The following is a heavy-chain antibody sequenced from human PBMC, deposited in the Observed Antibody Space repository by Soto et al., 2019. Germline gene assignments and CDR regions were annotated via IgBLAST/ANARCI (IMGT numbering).Heavy chain of an antibody. J-gene: IGHJ3*02. CDR2: INPNSGGT. Sequence: ASVKVSCKASGYTFTGYYMHWVRQAPGQGLEWMGWINPNSGGTNYAQKFQGWVTMTRDTSISTAYMELSRLRSEDTAVYYCASSKGCSGGSCYSAFDIWGQGTMVTVSS. CDR3: ASSKGCSGGSCYSAFDI. CDR1: GYTFTGYY. D-gene: IGHD2-15*01. V-gene: IGHV1-2*04.